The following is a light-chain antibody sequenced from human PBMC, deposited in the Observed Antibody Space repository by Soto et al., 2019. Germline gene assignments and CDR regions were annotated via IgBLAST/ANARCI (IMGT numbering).Light chain of an antibody. CDR3: QRRSNWPPGGGGIT. V-gene: IGKV3-11*01. J-gene: IGKJ5*01. Sequence: EIVLTQSPATLSLSPGERATLSCRASQSVSSYLAWYQQKPGQAPRLLIYDASNRATGIPARFSGSGSGTDFTPPISSLEPEDFAVFFCQRRSNWPPGGGGITFGQGTRLEIK. CDR2: DAS. CDR1: QSVSSY.